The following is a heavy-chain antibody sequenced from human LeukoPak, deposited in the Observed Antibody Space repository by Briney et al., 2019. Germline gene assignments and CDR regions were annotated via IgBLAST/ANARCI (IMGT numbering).Heavy chain of an antibody. D-gene: IGHD3-10*01. CDR2: ISSSSSYT. Sequence: GGSLRLSCAASGFTFSDYYMSWIRQAPGKGLEWVSDISSSSSYTNYADSVKGRFTISRDNAKNSLYLQMNSLRAEDTAVYYCARDSGFLHMAQAFDIWGQGTMVTVSS. CDR1: GFTFSDYY. CDR3: ARDSGFLHMAQAFDI. V-gene: IGHV3-11*06. J-gene: IGHJ3*02.